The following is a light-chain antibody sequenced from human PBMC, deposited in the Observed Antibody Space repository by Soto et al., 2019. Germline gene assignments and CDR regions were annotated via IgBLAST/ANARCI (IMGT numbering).Light chain of an antibody. CDR2: DVR. J-gene: IGLJ1*01. Sequence: QSVLTQPASVSGSPGQSITISCTGTSCDVGGYNYVSWYQQHPGKAPKLMIYDVRNRPSGVSNRFSGSKSVNTASLTISGLQAEDEADYYCSSYTFISTYVLGTGSK. V-gene: IGLV2-14*01. CDR1: SCDVGGYNY. CDR3: SSYTFISTYV.